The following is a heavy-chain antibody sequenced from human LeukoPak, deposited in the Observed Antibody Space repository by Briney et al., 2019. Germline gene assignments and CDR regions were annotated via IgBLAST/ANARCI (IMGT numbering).Heavy chain of an antibody. CDR1: GFTFSSYA. CDR2: ISYDGSNK. CDR3: ANTPVDPVYAIKGDAFDI. D-gene: IGHD2-8*01. J-gene: IGHJ3*02. V-gene: IGHV3-30-3*02. Sequence: GGSLRLSCAASGFTFSSYAMHWVRQAPGKGLEWVAVISYDGSNKYYADSVKGRFTISRDNSKNTLYLQMNSLRAEDTAVYYCANTPVDPVYAIKGDAFDIWGQGTMVTVSS.